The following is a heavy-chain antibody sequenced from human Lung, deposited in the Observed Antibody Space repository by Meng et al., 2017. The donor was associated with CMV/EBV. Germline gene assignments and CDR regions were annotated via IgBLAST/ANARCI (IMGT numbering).Heavy chain of an antibody. J-gene: IGHJ4*02. CDR2: ISRESGSI. CDR1: GFTFGDYA. V-gene: IGHV3-9*03. CDR3: AKAPGGYTYCIDS. Sequence: GGSLRLSCAASGFTFGDYAMHWVRQAPGKGLEWVSGISRESGSIAYADSVKGRFTISRDNAWNSLYLQMNSLKPEDMALYFCAKAPGGYTYCIDSWGQGTLVTASS. D-gene: IGHD2-8*02.